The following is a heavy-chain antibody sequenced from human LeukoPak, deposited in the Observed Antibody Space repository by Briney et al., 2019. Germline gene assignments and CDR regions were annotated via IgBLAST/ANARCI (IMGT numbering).Heavy chain of an antibody. D-gene: IGHD3-22*01. V-gene: IGHV4-4*09. CDR2: IYTRGST. CDR1: GGSFSSYY. J-gene: IGHJ6*03. CDR3: ARVVTASYYYYYMDV. Sequence: SETLSLTCTVSGGSFSSYYWSWIRQPPGKGLEWIGYIYTRGSTNYDPSLKGRVTISMDTSKNQFSLKLSSVTAADTAVYFYARVVTASYYYYYMDVWGKGTTVSVSS.